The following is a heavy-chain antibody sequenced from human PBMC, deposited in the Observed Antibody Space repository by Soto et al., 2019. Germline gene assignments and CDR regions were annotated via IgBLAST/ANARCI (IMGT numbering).Heavy chain of an antibody. D-gene: IGHD4-4*01. J-gene: IGHJ4*01. CDR3: TTDSYSSVTIIRFDY. CDR2: IRSKAYGGTT. V-gene: IGHV3-49*03. CDR1: GFTFGDYA. Sequence: GGSLRLSCTASGFTFGDYAMSWFRQAPGKGLEWVGFIRSKAYGGTTEYAASVKGRFTISRDDSKSIAYLQMNSLQIEDTAVYYCTTDSYSSVTIIRFDYWGRGALVTVSS.